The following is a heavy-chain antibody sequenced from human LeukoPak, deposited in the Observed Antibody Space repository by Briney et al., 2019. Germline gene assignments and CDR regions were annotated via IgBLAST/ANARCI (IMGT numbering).Heavy chain of an antibody. CDR3: ARNRFNLFSYYFEY. CDR2: LSPDGSSS. Sequence: PGESLRLSCAASGFSFSTYWMHWVRQAPGKGQVWVSRLSPDGSSSVYADSVKGRFTIPRDNAKSSLYLQMNSLRAEDTAVYYCARNRFNLFSYYFEYWGQGTLVTVPS. CDR1: GFSFSTYW. J-gene: IGHJ4*02. D-gene: IGHD3-3*01. V-gene: IGHV3-74*01.